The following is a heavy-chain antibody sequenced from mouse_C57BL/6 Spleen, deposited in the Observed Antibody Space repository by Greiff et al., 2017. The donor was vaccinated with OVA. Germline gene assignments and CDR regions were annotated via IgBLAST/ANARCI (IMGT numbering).Heavy chain of an antibody. D-gene: IGHD1-1*01. J-gene: IGHJ4*01. CDR1: GFTFSSYA. CDR3: ARDDAITTVVAPMDY. Sequence: EVPGVESGGGLVKPGGSLKLSCAASGFTFSSYAMSWVRQTPEKRLEWVATISDGGSYTYYPDNVKGRFTISRDNAKNNLYLQMSHLKSEDTAMYYCARDDAITTVVAPMDYWGQGTSVTVSS. CDR2: ISDGGSYT. V-gene: IGHV5-4*01.